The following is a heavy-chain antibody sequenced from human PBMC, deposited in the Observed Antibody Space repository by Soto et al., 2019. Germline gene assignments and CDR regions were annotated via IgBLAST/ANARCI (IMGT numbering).Heavy chain of an antibody. V-gene: IGHV3-48*01. Sequence: EVQLVESGGGLVQPGGSLRLSCAASGFTFSSYSMNWVRQAPGKGLEWVSYISSSSSTIYYADSVKGRFTISRDNAKNSLYLQMNSLRAEDTAGYYCAISSQVVPAATDAFDIWGQGTMVTVSS. D-gene: IGHD2-2*01. CDR1: GFTFSSYS. CDR2: ISSSSSTI. J-gene: IGHJ3*02. CDR3: AISSQVVPAATDAFDI.